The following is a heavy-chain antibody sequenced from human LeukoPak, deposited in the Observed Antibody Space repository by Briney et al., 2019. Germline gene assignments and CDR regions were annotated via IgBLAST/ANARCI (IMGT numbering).Heavy chain of an antibody. CDR2: INADGGRT. Sequence: GGSLRLSCVASGFSLGPYAMHWVRQPRGKGLEWVSHINADGGRTYYADAVKGRFTISRDNGKDSLYLEMTGLRAEDSAIYYCATWAFYHGLDVWGRGTTVTVSS. V-gene: IGHV3-43*02. D-gene: IGHD2/OR15-2a*01. CDR1: GFSLGPYA. J-gene: IGHJ6*02. CDR3: ATWAFYHGLDV.